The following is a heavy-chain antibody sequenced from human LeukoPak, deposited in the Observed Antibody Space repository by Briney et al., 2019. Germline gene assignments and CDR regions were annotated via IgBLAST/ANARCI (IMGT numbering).Heavy chain of an antibody. Sequence: APVKVSCKASGGTFSNHGVTWVRQAPGQGLEWMGRVIPTFNIRNYAQKFQGRVTITADKSTSTGYMELSSLRSDVTAVYYCARDLPSPVPGKNYFDSWGQGTLVVVSS. J-gene: IGHJ4*02. CDR2: VIPTFNIR. V-gene: IGHV1-69*10. CDR1: GGTFSNHG. CDR3: ARDLPSPVPGKNYFDS. D-gene: IGHD6-19*01.